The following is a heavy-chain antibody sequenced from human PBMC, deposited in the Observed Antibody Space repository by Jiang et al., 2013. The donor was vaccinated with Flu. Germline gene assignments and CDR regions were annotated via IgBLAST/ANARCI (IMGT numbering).Heavy chain of an antibody. V-gene: IGHV7-4-1*02. CDR2: INTDTGNP. D-gene: IGHD2-15*01. J-gene: IGHJ4*02. CDR3: VRPTLGYCSGGSCSLDY. CDR1: GYTFTNYA. Sequence: SVKVSCKASGYTFTNYAMNWVRQAPGQGLEWMGWINTDTGNPTYAQDFTGRFVFSLDTSVSTAYLQISSLKAEDTAVYYCVRPTLGYCSGGSCSLDYWGQGTLVTVSS.